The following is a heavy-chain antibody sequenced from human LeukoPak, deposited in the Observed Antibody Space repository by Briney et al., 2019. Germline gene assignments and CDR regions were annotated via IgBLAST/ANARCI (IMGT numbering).Heavy chain of an antibody. Sequence: KPSETLSLTCSVSGGSISGSSYYWGWIRQPPGKGLEWIGSIYHSGSTYYNPSLKSRVTISVDTSKNQFSLKLSSVTAADTAVYYCARQGERYQLLSGGKHWFDPWGQGTLVTVSS. J-gene: IGHJ5*02. CDR2: IYHSGST. CDR1: GGSISGSSYY. V-gene: IGHV4-39*01. CDR3: ARQGERYQLLSGGKHWFDP. D-gene: IGHD2-2*01.